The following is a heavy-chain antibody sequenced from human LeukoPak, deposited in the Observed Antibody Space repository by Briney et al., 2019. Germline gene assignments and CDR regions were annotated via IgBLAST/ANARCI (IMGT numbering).Heavy chain of an antibody. CDR3: ARVWGIHNPGYFDY. D-gene: IGHD3-16*01. CDR1: GFTFSSYA. V-gene: IGHV3-23*01. Sequence: PGGSLRLSCAASGFTFSSYAMNWVRQAPGTGLEWVSGISGSGHTTYYADSVKGRFTISRDNSKNTLYLQMNSLRAEDTALYYCARVWGIHNPGYFDYWGQGTLVTVSS. CDR2: ISGSGHTT. J-gene: IGHJ4*02.